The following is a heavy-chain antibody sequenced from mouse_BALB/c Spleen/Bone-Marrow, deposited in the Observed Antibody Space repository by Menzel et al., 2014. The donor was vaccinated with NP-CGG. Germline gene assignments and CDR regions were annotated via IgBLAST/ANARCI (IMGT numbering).Heavy chain of an antibody. CDR2: ISSGSRTI. CDR1: GFTFSSFG. Sequence: EVQLQQSGGGLVQPGGSRKLSCAASGFTFSSFGMHWVRQAPEKGLEWVAYISSGSRTIYYADTVKGRFTISRDNPKNTLFLQMTGLRSEDTAMYYCTRGGNWEDFDYWGHGTTLTVSS. V-gene: IGHV5-17*02. D-gene: IGHD4-1*01. J-gene: IGHJ2*01. CDR3: TRGGNWEDFDY.